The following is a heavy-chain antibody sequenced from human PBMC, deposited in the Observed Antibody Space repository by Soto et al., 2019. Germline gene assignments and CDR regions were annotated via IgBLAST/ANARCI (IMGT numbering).Heavy chain of an antibody. Sequence: PGGSLRLSCAASGFTFSSYAMHWVRQAPGKGLEWVAVISYDGSNKYYADSVKGRFTISRDNSKNTLYLQMNSLRAEDTAVYYCARDGKYYDFWSGYYSHGMDVWGQGTTVTVSS. CDR2: ISYDGSNK. CDR1: GFTFSSYA. D-gene: IGHD3-3*01. J-gene: IGHJ6*02. CDR3: ARDGKYYDFWSGYYSHGMDV. V-gene: IGHV3-30-3*01.